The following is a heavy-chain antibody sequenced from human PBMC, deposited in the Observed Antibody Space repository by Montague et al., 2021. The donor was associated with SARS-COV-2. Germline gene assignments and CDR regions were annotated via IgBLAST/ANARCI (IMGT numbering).Heavy chain of an antibody. CDR3: ARDTRTAVLVVVTRYGLDV. V-gene: IGHV4-39*07. CDR2: IYYTGST. Sequence: SETLSLTCTVSGGSISSSCYYWGWIRQPPGKGLEWIGYIYYTGSTNYNPSLKSRVTISVDTSKNQFSLKLSSVTAADTAVYYCARDTRTAVLVVVTRYGLDVWGQGTTVTVSS. J-gene: IGHJ6*02. D-gene: IGHD2-15*01. CDR1: GGSISSSCYY.